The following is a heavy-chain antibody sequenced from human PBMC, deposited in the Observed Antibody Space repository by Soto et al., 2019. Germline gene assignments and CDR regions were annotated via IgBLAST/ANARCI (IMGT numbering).Heavy chain of an antibody. Sequence: QVQLVQSGAEVKKPGSSVKVSCKASGGTFSSYAISWVRQAPGQGLEWMGGIIPIFGTANYAQKFQGRVTITADESTSTAYMELSSLRSEDTAVYYCARWAYDYVWGSYRQGGFFDYWGQGTLVPVSS. V-gene: IGHV1-69*01. CDR1: GGTFSSYA. J-gene: IGHJ4*02. D-gene: IGHD3-16*02. CDR3: ARWAYDYVWGSYRQGGFFDY. CDR2: IIPIFGTA.